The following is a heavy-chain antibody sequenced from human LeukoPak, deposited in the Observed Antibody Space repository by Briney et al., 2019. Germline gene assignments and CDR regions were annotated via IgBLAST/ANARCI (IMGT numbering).Heavy chain of an antibody. CDR1: GITVSSDY. V-gene: IGHV3-74*01. D-gene: IGHD1-26*01. J-gene: IGHJ3*02. Sequence: GGSLRLSCAASGITVSSDYMSWVRQAPGKGLVRVSRINSDGRSIIYADSVKGRFTISRDNAKNTLYLQMNSLRVEDTAVYYCARGGSPPEALGDALDIWGQGTMVTVSS. CDR2: INSDGRSI. CDR3: ARGGSPPEALGDALDI.